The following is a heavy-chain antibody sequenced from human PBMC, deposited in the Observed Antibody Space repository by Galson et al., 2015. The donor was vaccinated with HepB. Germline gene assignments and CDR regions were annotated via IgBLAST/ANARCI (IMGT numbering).Heavy chain of an antibody. J-gene: IGHJ3*02. CDR2: ISYDGSNK. V-gene: IGHV3-30*18. D-gene: IGHD3-22*01. CDR3: AKDVGITSHAFDI. CDR1: GFTFSSYG. Sequence: SLRLSCAASGFTFSSYGMHWIRQAPGKGLEWVAVISYDGSNKHYADSVKGRFTISRDNSKNTLYLQMNSLRAEDTAVYYCAKDVGITSHAFDIWGQGTMVTVSS.